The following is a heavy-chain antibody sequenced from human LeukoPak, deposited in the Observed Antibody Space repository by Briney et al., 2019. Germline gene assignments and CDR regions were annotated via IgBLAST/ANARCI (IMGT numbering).Heavy chain of an antibody. D-gene: IGHD6-6*01. CDR3: ARHKHSSSWDGFDY. J-gene: IGHJ4*02. Sequence: SETLSLTCTVSGGSISSYYWGWIRQPPGKGLEWIGSIYYSGSTYYNPSLKSRVTISVDTSKNQFSLKLSSVTAADTAVYYCARHKHSSSWDGFDYWGQGTLVTVSS. V-gene: IGHV4-39*01. CDR2: IYYSGST. CDR1: GGSISSYY.